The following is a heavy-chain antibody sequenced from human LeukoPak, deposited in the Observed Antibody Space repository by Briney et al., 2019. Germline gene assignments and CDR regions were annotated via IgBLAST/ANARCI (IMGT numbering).Heavy chain of an antibody. Sequence: SETLSLTCTVSGGSISSYYWTWIRQPPGKGLEWLGYIYFTGSTDYNPSLKSRVTMSVDMSKNQFSLRLSSVTAADTAVYYCARGLGSGSYYAYWGQGTLVTVSS. CDR1: GGSISSYY. CDR2: IYFTGST. V-gene: IGHV4-59*01. D-gene: IGHD3-10*02. CDR3: ARGLGSGSYYAY. J-gene: IGHJ4*02.